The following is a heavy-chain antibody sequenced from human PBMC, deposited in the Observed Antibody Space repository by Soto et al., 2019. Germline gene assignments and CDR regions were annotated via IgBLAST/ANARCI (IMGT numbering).Heavy chain of an antibody. D-gene: IGHD3-3*01. Sequence: SETLSLTCAVYGGSFSGYYWSWIRQPPGKGLEWIGEINHSGSTDYNPSLKSRVTISVDTSKNQFSLKLSSVTAADTAVYYCARRIFGVVNTYFDYWGQGTLVPVSS. V-gene: IGHV4-34*01. CDR1: GGSFSGYY. CDR3: ARRIFGVVNTYFDY. J-gene: IGHJ4*02. CDR2: INHSGST.